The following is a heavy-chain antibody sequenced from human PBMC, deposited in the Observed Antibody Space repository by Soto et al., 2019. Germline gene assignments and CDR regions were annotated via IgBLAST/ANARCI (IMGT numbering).Heavy chain of an antibody. J-gene: IGHJ6*02. V-gene: IGHV1-69*02. CDR2: IIPILDIP. Sequence: QVQLVQSGAEVKKPGSSVKVSCKASGGTFSRYTFTWVRQAPGQGLEWMGRIIPILDIPNYAQNFQGRVTMTADKSPSTAARELSSRTPDDTAVDYCASHFTGVLVLGTSPPGGDNYGWDVWGQGTTVTVSS. D-gene: IGHD2-8*02. CDR1: GGTFSRYT. CDR3: ASHFTGVLVLGTSPPGGDNYGWDV.